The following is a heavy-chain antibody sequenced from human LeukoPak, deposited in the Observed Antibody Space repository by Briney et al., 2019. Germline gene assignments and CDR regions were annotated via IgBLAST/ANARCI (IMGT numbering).Heavy chain of an antibody. CDR2: IYPGDSDT. CDR1: GYSFTSYW. V-gene: IGHV5-51*01. J-gene: IGHJ6*03. CDR3: ARLPSYYYYYMDV. Sequence: GESLKISCKGSGYSFTSYWIGWVRQMPGKGLEWMGIIYPGDSDTRYSPSFQGQVTISADKSISTAYLQWSSLKASDTAMYYRARLPSYYYYYMDVWGKGTTVTVSS.